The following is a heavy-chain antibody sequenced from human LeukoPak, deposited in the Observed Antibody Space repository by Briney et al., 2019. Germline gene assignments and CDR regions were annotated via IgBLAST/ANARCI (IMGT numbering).Heavy chain of an antibody. D-gene: IGHD1-26*01. V-gene: IGHV3-53*01. J-gene: IGHJ6*02. CDR2: IYSGGST. Sequence: GGSLRLSCAASGFIVSSNYMSWVRQAPGKGLEWISVIYSGGSTYYADSVKGRFTISRDNSKNTLYLQMNSLRAEDTAVYYCAREIIVGATQTYYYYYGMDVWGQGTTVTVSS. CDR3: AREIIVGATQTYYYYYGMDV. CDR1: GFIVSSNY.